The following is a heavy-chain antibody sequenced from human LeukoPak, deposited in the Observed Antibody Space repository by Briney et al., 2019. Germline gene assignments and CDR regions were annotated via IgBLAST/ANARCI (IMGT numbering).Heavy chain of an antibody. D-gene: IGHD4-17*01. V-gene: IGHV3-21*01. CDR3: ARDLLTVTTFDY. Sequence: GGSLRLSCAASGFTFSSYSMNWVRQAPGKGLEWVSSISSSSSYIYYAVSVKGRFTTSRDNAKNSLYLQMNSLRAEDTAVYYCARDLLTVTTFDYWGQGTLVTVSS. J-gene: IGHJ4*02. CDR2: ISSSSSYI. CDR1: GFTFSSYS.